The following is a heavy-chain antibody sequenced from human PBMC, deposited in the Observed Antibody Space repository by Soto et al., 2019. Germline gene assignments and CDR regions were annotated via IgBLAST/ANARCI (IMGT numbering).Heavy chain of an antibody. V-gene: IGHV3-23*01. Sequence: EVQLLESGGGLVQPGGSLRLSCAASGFTFSSYAMSWVRQAPGKGLEWVSAISGSGDSTYYADSVKGRFTISRDNSKNTLYLQMNSLRGEDTAVYYCAKDPSLGDSSSFVGYYFDYWGQGTLVNVSS. CDR2: ISGSGDST. J-gene: IGHJ4*02. CDR1: GFTFSSYA. D-gene: IGHD6-6*01. CDR3: AKDPSLGDSSSFVGYYFDY.